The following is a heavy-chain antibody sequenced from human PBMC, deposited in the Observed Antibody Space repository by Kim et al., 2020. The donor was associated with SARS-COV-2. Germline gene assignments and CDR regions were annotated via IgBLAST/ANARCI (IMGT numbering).Heavy chain of an antibody. CDR1: GFTFSSYW. D-gene: IGHD2-2*01. V-gene: IGHV3-7*03. J-gene: IGHJ6*02. CDR3: ARGCSSTSCAIYYYYYGMDV. CDR2: IKQDGSEK. Sequence: GGSLRLSCAASGFTFSSYWMSWVRQAPGKGLEWVANIKQDGSEKYYVDSVKGRFTISRDNAKNSLYLQMNSLRAEDTAVYYCARGCSSTSCAIYYYYYGMDVWGQGTTVTVSS.